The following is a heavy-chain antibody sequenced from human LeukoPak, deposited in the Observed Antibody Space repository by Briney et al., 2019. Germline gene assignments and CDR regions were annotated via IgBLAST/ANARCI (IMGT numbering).Heavy chain of an antibody. D-gene: IGHD5-12*01. CDR3: ASSGYDLGHDY. CDR2: IYYSGST. CDR1: GGSISSGGYY. V-gene: IGHV4-31*03. Sequence: SEPLSLTCTVSGGSISSGGYYWSWIRQHPGKGLEWIGYIYYSGSTYYNPSLKSRVTISVDTSKNQFSLKLSSVTAADTAVYYCASSGYDLGHDYWGQGTLVTVSS. J-gene: IGHJ4*02.